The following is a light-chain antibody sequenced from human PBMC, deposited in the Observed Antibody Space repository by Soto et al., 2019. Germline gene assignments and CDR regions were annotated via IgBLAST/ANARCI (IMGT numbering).Light chain of an antibody. CDR3: KQRMSRPIA. Sequence: EIVLTQSPDTLSLSLGERATLSCRASQNINSYLVWYQQKPGRAPRLLIYDASKRATGIPDRYSGSGSGPDFTPTIRTLAQEDLAFYSSKQRMSRPIASGGGTQVAIK. CDR1: QNINSY. CDR2: DAS. J-gene: IGKJ4*01. V-gene: IGKV3-11*01.